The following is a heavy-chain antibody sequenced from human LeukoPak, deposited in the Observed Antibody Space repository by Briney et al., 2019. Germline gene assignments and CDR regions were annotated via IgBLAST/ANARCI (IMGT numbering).Heavy chain of an antibody. CDR2: IYHSGST. CDR1: GGSISSGGYS. CDR3: ARGRREPAATYYFDY. Sequence: SETLSLTCAVSGGSISSGGYSWSWIRQPPGKGLEWIGYIYHSGSTYYNPSLKSRVTISVDRSKNQFSLKLSSVTAADMAVYYCARGRREPAATYYFDYWGQGTLVTVSS. J-gene: IGHJ4*02. D-gene: IGHD2-2*01. V-gene: IGHV4-30-2*01.